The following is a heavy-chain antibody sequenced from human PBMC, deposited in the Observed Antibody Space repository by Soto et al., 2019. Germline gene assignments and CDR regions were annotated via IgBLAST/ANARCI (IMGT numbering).Heavy chain of an antibody. V-gene: IGHV4-61*05. Sequence: SETLSLTCTVSGGSISDSSHYWAWIRQPPGKGLEWIGYIYYSGTTYYNPSLKSRVTISVDTSKNQFSLKLSSVTAADTAVYYCARRYGGNFDYWGQGTLVTVSS. D-gene: IGHD1-26*01. CDR3: ARRYGGNFDY. J-gene: IGHJ4*02. CDR2: IYYSGTT. CDR1: GGSISDSSHY.